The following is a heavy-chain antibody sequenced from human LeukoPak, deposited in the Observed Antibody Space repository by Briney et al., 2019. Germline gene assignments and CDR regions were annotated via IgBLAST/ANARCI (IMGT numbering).Heavy chain of an antibody. CDR3: ATSSQDIVVVPAAAGFDY. D-gene: IGHD2-2*01. CDR2: FDPEDGET. Sequence: ASVKVSCKVSGYTLTELSMHWVRQAPGKGLEWMGGFDPEDGETIYAQKFQGRVTMTEDTSTDTAYMELSSLRSEDTAVYYCATSSQDIVVVPAAAGFDYWGQGTLVTVSS. CDR1: GYTLTELS. V-gene: IGHV1-24*01. J-gene: IGHJ4*02.